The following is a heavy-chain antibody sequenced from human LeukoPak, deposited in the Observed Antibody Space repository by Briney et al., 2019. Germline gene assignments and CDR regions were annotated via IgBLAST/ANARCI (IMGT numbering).Heavy chain of an antibody. D-gene: IGHD5-18*01. CDR2: ISYDGSNK. Sequence: GGSLRLSCAASGFTFSSYAMHWVRQAPGKGLEWVAVISYDGSNKYYADSVKGRFTISRDNSKNTLYLQMNSLRAEDTAVYYCAREGYSYGFEDYYYGMDVWGQGTTVTVSS. V-gene: IGHV3-30-3*01. CDR3: AREGYSYGFEDYYYGMDV. J-gene: IGHJ6*02. CDR1: GFTFSSYA.